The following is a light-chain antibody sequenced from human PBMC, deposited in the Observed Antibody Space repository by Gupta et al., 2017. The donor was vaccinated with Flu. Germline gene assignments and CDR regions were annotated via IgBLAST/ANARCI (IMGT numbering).Light chain of an antibody. J-gene: IGLJ2*01. Sequence: QSALTQPASLSGSPGQSTTISCTGTSSDVGGYNYVSWYQQHPGKAPKLMIYEVSNRPSGVSNRFSGSKTGNTASLTISGLQAEDDAYYYCSSYTSSSTSEFGGGTKLTVV. CDR2: EVS. CDR3: SSYTSSSTSE. CDR1: SSDVGGYNY. V-gene: IGLV2-14*01.